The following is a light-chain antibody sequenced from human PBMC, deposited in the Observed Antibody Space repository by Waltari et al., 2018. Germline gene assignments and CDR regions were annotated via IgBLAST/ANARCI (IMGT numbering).Light chain of an antibody. CDR2: GAS. V-gene: IGKV3-15*01. CDR3: QQYYVWPPIT. Sequence: ETVMTQSPASLSVSPGEGAILSCRASQNVSSKLAWYQQKPGQAPRLLIFGASTRATGIPARFSGSGSGTEFTLTISSLQSEDAAVYFCQQYYVWPPITFGGGTKLEI. CDR1: QNVSSK. J-gene: IGKJ4*01.